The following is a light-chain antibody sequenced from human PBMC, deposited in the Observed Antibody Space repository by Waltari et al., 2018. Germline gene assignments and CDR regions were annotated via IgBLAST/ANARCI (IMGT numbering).Light chain of an antibody. Sequence: EIVFPQSPATLSLYPGARATLSCRASQSASTYLAWYQQKPGQAPRLLIYDASKRATGIPARFSGSGSGTDFTLTISSLEREDFAVYYCQQRNNWPVTFGQGTRLEIQ. CDR1: QSASTY. V-gene: IGKV3-11*01. CDR2: DAS. CDR3: QQRNNWPVT. J-gene: IGKJ5*01.